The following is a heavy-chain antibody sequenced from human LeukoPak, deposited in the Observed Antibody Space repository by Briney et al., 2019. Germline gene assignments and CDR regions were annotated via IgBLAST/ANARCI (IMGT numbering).Heavy chain of an antibody. Sequence: SETLSLTCTVSGGSISSSSYYWGWIRQPPGKGLEWIGSIYYSGSTYYNPSLKSRFTISVDTSKNQFSLKLTAVSAARRAVYYCARLPYYDFWSGSLNWFDPWGQGTLVTVSS. CDR1: GGSISSSSYY. D-gene: IGHD3-3*01. V-gene: IGHV4-39*01. CDR3: ARLPYYDFWSGSLNWFDP. CDR2: IYYSGST. J-gene: IGHJ5*02.